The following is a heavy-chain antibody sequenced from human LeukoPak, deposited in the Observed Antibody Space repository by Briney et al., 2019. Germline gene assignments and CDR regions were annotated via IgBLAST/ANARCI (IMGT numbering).Heavy chain of an antibody. J-gene: IGHJ4*02. CDR3: ARGPYSSTWNTVDY. CDR1: GFTVSRNY. D-gene: IGHD6-13*01. V-gene: IGHV3-66*01. Sequence: GGSLRLSCAASGFTVSRNYMSWVRQAPGKGLEWVSVIYSGGSTYYTDSVKGRFTISRDTSKNTVYLQMDSLRAEDTAVYYCARGPYSSTWNTVDYWGQGTPVTVSS. CDR2: IYSGGST.